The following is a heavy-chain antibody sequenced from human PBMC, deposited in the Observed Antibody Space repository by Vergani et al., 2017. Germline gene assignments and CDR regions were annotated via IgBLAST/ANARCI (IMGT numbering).Heavy chain of an antibody. Sequence: QVQLQESGPGLVKPSETLSLTCTVSGGSISSYYWSWIRQPPGKGLDLIGFIYYSGSTNYNPSLKSRVTISVDTSKNQFSLKLSSVTAADTAVYYCARALDYYDSSGYYPNLYYYYYMDVWGKGTTVTVSS. CDR3: ARALDYYDSSGYYPNLYYYYYMDV. D-gene: IGHD3-22*01. CDR2: IYYSGST. J-gene: IGHJ6*03. V-gene: IGHV4-59*08. CDR1: GGSISSYY.